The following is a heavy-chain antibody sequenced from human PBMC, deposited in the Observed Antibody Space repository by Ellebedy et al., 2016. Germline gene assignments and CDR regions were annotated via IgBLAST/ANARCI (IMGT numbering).Heavy chain of an antibody. Sequence: ESLKISCVASGFTFSNYCMNWVRQRSGKGLEWIGYIHFSGSTYYNPSLKSRVTISVDTSKKQFSLNLTSVTAADTAVYFCATQTTLSPSLHYWGQGTLVTVSS. CDR2: IHFSGST. CDR1: GFTFSNYC. D-gene: IGHD4-17*01. CDR3: ATQTTLSPSLHY. J-gene: IGHJ4*02. V-gene: IGHV4-59*12.